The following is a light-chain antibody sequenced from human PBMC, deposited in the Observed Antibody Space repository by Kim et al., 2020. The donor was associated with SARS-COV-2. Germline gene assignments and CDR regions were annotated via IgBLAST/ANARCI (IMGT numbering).Light chain of an antibody. Sequence: GQKVTFSCSGGSSNIGHHYVSWYQHLPGSAPKLLIHDNDKRLSGIPDRFSGSKSGTSATLDISGLLTGDEADYYCITWDSSLSALVFGGGTKVTVL. J-gene: IGLJ2*01. V-gene: IGLV1-51*01. CDR1: SSNIGHHY. CDR2: DND. CDR3: ITWDSSLSALV.